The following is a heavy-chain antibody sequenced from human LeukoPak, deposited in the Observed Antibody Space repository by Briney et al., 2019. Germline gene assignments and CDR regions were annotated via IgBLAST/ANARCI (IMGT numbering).Heavy chain of an antibody. CDR3: ANFQHSIVVVVAGRDY. D-gene: IGHD2-15*01. Sequence: GGSLRLSCAASGFTFSSYAMSWVRQAPGKGLEWVSAISGSGGSTYYADSVKGRFTISRDNSKNTLYLQMNSLRAEDTAVYYCANFQHSIVVVVAGRDYWGQGTLVTVSS. J-gene: IGHJ4*02. CDR1: GFTFSSYA. CDR2: ISGSGGST. V-gene: IGHV3-23*01.